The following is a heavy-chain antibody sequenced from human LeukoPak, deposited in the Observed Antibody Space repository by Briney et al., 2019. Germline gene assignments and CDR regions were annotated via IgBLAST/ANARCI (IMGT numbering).Heavy chain of an antibody. CDR1: GFTFNDYG. CDR3: AKDISVYYYGSGGYFDY. V-gene: IGHV3-9*01. Sequence: GGSLRLSCAASGFTFNDYGMSWVRQVPGKGLEWVSGISWNSGSIGYADSVKGRFTISRDNAKNSLYLQMNSLRAEDTALYYCAKDISVYYYGSGGYFDYWGQGTLVTVSS. CDR2: ISWNSGSI. J-gene: IGHJ4*02. D-gene: IGHD3-10*01.